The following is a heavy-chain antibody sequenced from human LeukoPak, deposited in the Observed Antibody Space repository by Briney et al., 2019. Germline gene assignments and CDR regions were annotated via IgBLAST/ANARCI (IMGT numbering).Heavy chain of an antibody. CDR2: ISSSSSYI. D-gene: IGHD3-3*01. CDR3: ARDQGRSGLDY. V-gene: IGHV3-21*01. Sequence: GGSLRLSCAASGFSFSSYSMNWVRQAPGKGLEWVSSISSSSSYIYYTDSVKGRFTISRDNAKNSLYLQMNSLRAEDTAVYYCARDQGRSGLDYWGQGTLVTVSS. CDR1: GFSFSSYS. J-gene: IGHJ4*02.